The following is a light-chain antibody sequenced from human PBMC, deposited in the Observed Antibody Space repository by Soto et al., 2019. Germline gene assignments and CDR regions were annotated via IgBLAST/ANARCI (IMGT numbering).Light chain of an antibody. CDR2: DES. Sequence: EIVLTQSPATLSLSPGERATLSCRASQSVSRSLAWYQQKPGQAPRLVIYDESNRATGIPARFSGSGSGTDFTLTISSLEPEDFAVYYCQQRSSWPLTFGGGTKVEIK. V-gene: IGKV3-11*01. J-gene: IGKJ4*01. CDR3: QQRSSWPLT. CDR1: QSVSRS.